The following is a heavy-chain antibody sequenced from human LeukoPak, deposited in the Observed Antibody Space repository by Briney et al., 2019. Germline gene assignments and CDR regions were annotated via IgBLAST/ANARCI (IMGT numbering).Heavy chain of an antibody. Sequence: GGSLRLSCAASGFSFSNAWMSWVRQAPGKGLEWVGRIKRKTDGGTTDYAAPVKGRFTISRDDSKNTLYLQMNSLKTEDTAVYYCTTVVVVAATRVDYWGQGTLVTVSS. CDR2: IKRKTDGGTT. J-gene: IGHJ4*02. CDR1: GFSFSNAW. D-gene: IGHD2-15*01. CDR3: TTVVVVAATRVDY. V-gene: IGHV3-15*01.